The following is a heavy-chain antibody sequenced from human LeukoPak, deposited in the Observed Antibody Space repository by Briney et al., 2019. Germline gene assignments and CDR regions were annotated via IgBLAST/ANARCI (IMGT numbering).Heavy chain of an antibody. Sequence: SETLSLTCTVSGGPISSYYWIWMRQPAGKGLVWIRRIYTSGSTNYNTFLKSRVTMSVDTSKNQFSLKLSSVTAAAAAVYYCARETPTTVLTHLWFDPWGQGTLVTVSS. CDR1: GGPISSYY. CDR3: ARETPTTVLTHLWFDP. V-gene: IGHV4-4*07. J-gene: IGHJ5*02. CDR2: IYTSGST. D-gene: IGHD4-23*01.